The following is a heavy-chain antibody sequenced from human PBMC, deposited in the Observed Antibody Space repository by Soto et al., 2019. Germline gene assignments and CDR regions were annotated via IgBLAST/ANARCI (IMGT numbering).Heavy chain of an antibody. J-gene: IGHJ4*02. CDR1: GDSISSGNYY. CDR3: ASDDFWSGFHY. D-gene: IGHD3-3*01. V-gene: IGHV4-30-4*01. Sequence: PSETLSLTCTVSGDSISSGNYYWSWIRQPPGKGLEWIGYIYNSGSTYYDPSLKGRATISVDTSENQFSLKLTSVTAADTAVYFCASDDFWSGFHYWGQGTQVTVSS. CDR2: IYNSGST.